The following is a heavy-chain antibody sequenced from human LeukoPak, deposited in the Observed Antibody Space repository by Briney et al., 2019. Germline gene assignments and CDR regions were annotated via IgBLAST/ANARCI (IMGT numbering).Heavy chain of an antibody. CDR3: ARDRYYCSSVSCYKNWFDP. CDR1: GGSISSDSYY. D-gene: IGHD2-2*02. J-gene: IGHJ5*02. CDR2: IFYSGST. V-gene: IGHV4-39*07. Sequence: PSETLSLTCTVSGGSISSDSYYWGWIRQPPGKGLEWIGSIFYSGSTYYNPSLKSRVTVSVDTSKNQFSLKLSSVTAADTAVYYCARDRYYCSSVSCYKNWFDPWGQGTLVTVSS.